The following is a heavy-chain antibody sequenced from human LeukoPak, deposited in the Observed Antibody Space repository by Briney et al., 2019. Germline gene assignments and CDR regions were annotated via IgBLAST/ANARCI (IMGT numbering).Heavy chain of an antibody. CDR3: ARTPRYCSGGSCDWVDY. Sequence: SETLSLTCTISGGSISSYYWSWIRQPAGKGLEWIGRIYTSGSTNYNPSLKSRVTMSVDTSKNQFSLKLSSVTAADTAVYYCARTPRYCSGGSCDWVDYWGQGTLVTVSS. J-gene: IGHJ4*02. V-gene: IGHV4-4*07. CDR2: IYTSGST. D-gene: IGHD2-15*01. CDR1: GGSISSYY.